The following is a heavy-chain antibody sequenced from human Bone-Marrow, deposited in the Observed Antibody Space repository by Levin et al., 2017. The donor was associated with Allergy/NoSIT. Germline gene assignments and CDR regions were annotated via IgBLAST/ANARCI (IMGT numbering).Heavy chain of an antibody. J-gene: IGHJ4*02. CDR1: GFTFSDYS. V-gene: IGHV3-11*01. CDR3: ARDRDSGWYAPFDY. Sequence: GESLRLSCAAPGFTFSDYSMSWIRQAPGKGLEWISYITNSGKSMYYADSVKGRFTISRDNAKKLLFLEMNSLTADDTATYYCARDRDSGWYAPFDYWGQGTLVTVSS. CDR2: ITNSGKSM. D-gene: IGHD6-19*01.